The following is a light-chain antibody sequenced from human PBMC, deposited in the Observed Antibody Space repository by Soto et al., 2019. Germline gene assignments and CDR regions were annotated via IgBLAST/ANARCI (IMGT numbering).Light chain of an antibody. J-gene: IGLJ3*02. CDR2: EVN. Sequence: QSVLTQPASVSGSPGQSITIACTGTSSDVGAYNYVSWFQQHPGNVPKLLVYEVNNRPSGVSNRFSGSKSGNTASLTISGLQAEDEADYYCSSYARSTTLMFGGGTKVTV. V-gene: IGLV2-14*01. CDR3: SSYARSTTLM. CDR1: SSDVGAYNY.